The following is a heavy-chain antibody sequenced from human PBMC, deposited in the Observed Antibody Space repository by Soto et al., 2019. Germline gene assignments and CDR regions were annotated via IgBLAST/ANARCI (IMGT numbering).Heavy chain of an antibody. Sequence: QVQLVQSGAEVKKPGSSVKVSCKASGGTFRTSAFSWVRQAPGQGLEWVGGIMPVFRRPKYAQNFQDRVTITADESTSTAYMELHSLRSDDTAGYYCARDKARLQLGGNYYFILDVWGQGTAVTVSS. V-gene: IGHV1-69*12. J-gene: IGHJ6*02. CDR2: IMPVFRRP. CDR3: ARDKARLQLGGNYYFILDV. CDR1: GGTFRTSA. D-gene: IGHD1-1*01.